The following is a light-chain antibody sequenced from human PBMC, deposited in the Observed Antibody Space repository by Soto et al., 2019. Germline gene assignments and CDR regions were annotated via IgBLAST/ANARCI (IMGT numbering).Light chain of an antibody. CDR3: QQYGGTWT. J-gene: IGKJ1*01. Sequence: EIVLTQSPGTLSLSPGEIAILSYSASQSLSSSYVAWYQQKPGQAPRLLIYGTSNRGTGIPDRFSGSGSGTDFTLTISRLEPEDFAVYYCQQYGGTWTFGQGTKVDIK. V-gene: IGKV3-20*01. CDR1: QSLSSSY. CDR2: GTS.